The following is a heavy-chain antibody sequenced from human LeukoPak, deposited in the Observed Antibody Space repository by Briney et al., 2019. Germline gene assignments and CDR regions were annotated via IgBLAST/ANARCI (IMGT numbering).Heavy chain of an antibody. J-gene: IGHJ5*02. D-gene: IGHD2-2*01. V-gene: IGHV3-23*01. CDR1: GFTVSSNS. CDR3: AKGGYCSSTSCYVGWFDP. CDR2: ISGGGGST. Sequence: TGGSLRLSCAASGFTVSSNSMSWVRQAPGKGLEWVSVISGGGGSTYYADSVKGRFTISRDNSKNTLYLQMSSLRAEDTAVYYCAKGGYCSSTSCYVGWFDPWGQGTLVTVSS.